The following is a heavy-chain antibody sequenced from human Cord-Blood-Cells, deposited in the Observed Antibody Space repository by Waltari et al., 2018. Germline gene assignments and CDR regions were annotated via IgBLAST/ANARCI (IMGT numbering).Heavy chain of an antibody. CDR2: IIPIFGTA. Sequence: QVQLVQSGAEVKKPGSSVKVSCMASGGTFSSYDISWVRQAPGQGLEWMGGIIPIFGTANNAQKFQGRVTITADESTSTAYMELSSLRSEDTAVYYCARGRRRYCSSTSCPDAFDIWGQGTMVTVSS. D-gene: IGHD2-2*01. CDR3: ARGRRRYCSSTSCPDAFDI. CDR1: GGTFSSYD. V-gene: IGHV1-69*01. J-gene: IGHJ3*02.